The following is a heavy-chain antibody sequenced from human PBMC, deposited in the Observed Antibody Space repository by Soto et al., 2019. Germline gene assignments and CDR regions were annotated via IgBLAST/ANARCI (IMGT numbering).Heavy chain of an antibody. CDR3: ARVERGTATTVVDAFDI. V-gene: IGHV4-34*01. CDR1: GGFVSSGSYY. Sequence: QVQLQQWGAGLLKPSETLSLTCAVYGGFVSSGSYYWSWIRQPPGKGLEWIGEMSHSGGTHFNPPLKSRVTISVDTYKNQFSLKMSSVTAADTALYYCARVERGTATTVVDAFDIWGPGKMVTVSS. D-gene: IGHD1-1*01. CDR2: MSHSGGT. J-gene: IGHJ3*02.